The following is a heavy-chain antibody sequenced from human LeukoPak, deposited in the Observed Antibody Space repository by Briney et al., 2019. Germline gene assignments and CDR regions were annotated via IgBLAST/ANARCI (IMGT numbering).Heavy chain of an antibody. CDR2: IYYSGST. CDR3: ARLDWYFDL. J-gene: IGHJ2*01. CDR1: GGSISSYY. V-gene: IGHV4-59*08. Sequence: KRSETLSLTCTVSGGSISSYYWSWIRQPPGKGLEWIGYIYYSGSTNYNPSLKSRVTISVDTSKNQFSLKLSSVTAADTAVYYCARLDWYFDLWGRGTLVSVSS.